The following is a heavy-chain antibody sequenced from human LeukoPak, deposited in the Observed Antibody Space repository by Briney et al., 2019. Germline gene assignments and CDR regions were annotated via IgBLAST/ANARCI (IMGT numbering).Heavy chain of an antibody. CDR3: ARAPPGNVDY. CDR2: IYYSGST. V-gene: IGHV4-39*07. CDR1: GGSIISRSYY. D-gene: IGHD1-1*01. J-gene: IGHJ4*02. Sequence: SETLSLTCIVSGGSIISRSYYWGWIRQPPGKGLEWIGSIYYSGSTYYNPSLKSRVTISVDTSKNQFSLKLSSVTAADTAVYYCARAPPGNVDYWGQGTLVTVSS.